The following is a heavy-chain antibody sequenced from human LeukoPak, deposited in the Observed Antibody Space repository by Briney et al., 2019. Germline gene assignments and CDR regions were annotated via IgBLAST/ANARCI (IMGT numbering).Heavy chain of an antibody. Sequence: PGGSLRLSCVTSGLTFSNYSRSWVRQAPGKGLEWVSGIFGTTGSTGSTYYADSVKGRVTISRDNSRNTVYLHLNSLRAEDTAVYYCAKDRTYYSDFSAYYFSPPLQHYWGQGTLVTVSP. CDR2: IFGTTGSTGST. CDR1: GLTFSNYS. V-gene: IGHV3-23*01. D-gene: IGHD3-22*01. J-gene: IGHJ4*02. CDR3: AKDRTYYSDFSAYYFSPPLQHY.